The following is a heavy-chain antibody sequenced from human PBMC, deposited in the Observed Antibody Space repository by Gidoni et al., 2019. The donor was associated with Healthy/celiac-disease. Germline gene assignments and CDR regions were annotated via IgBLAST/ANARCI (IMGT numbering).Heavy chain of an antibody. V-gene: IGHV4-39*01. CDR2: IYYSGST. J-gene: IGHJ6*03. Sequence: QLQLQESGPGLVKPSETLSLTCTVSGGSIRSSTYYWGWNRQPPGQGLEWVGSIYYSGSTYYNPSLKSRVTISVDTSKNQFSLKLSSVTAADTAVYYCASLPRLGSGGSWVYYYYYMDVWGKGTTVTVSS. CDR3: ASLPRLGSGGSWVYYYYYMDV. CDR1: GGSIRSSTYY. D-gene: IGHD2-15*01.